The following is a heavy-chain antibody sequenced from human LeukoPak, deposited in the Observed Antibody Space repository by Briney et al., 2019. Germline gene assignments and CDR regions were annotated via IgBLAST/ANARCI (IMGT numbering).Heavy chain of an antibody. V-gene: IGHV3-30*02. D-gene: IGHD6-13*01. J-gene: IGHJ3*02. CDR2: IRHVGSNE. Sequence: GGSLRLSCAASGFAFSTYGMHWVRQAPGKGLEWVAFIRHVGSNEYYADSVRGRFTISRDNAKNSLYLQMNSLRAEDTAVYYCAREFSSSFGDAFDIWGQGTMVTVSS. CDR3: AREFSSSFGDAFDI. CDR1: GFAFSTYG.